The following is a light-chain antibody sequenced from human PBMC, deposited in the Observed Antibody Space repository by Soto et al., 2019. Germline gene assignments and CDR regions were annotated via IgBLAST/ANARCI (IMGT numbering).Light chain of an antibody. V-gene: IGLV2-11*01. CDR3: CSYAGRYTFV. CDR1: SSDVGVYNY. CDR2: DVT. J-gene: IGLJ1*01. Sequence: QSVLTQPRSVSGSPGQSVTISCTGTSSDVGVYNYVSWYQQHPGKAPKLMIYDVTKRPSGVPDRFSGSKSANTASLTISGLQAEDEADYYCCSYAGRYTFVFGTGTKVTVL.